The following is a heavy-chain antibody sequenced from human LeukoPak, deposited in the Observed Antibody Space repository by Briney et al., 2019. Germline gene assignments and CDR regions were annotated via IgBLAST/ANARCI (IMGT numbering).Heavy chain of an antibody. D-gene: IGHD2-2*03. V-gene: IGHV4-59*08. CDR2: IYGSGST. J-gene: IGHJ4*02. CDR3: ARHSRLDKSSLSWADY. Sequence: SETLSLTCTVSGGSISSYYWSWIRQPPGKGLEWIGHIYGSGSTNYNPSLKSRVTISVDTSKNQFSLKLSSVTAADTAVYYCARHSRLDKSSLSWADYWGQGTLVTVSS. CDR1: GGSISSYY.